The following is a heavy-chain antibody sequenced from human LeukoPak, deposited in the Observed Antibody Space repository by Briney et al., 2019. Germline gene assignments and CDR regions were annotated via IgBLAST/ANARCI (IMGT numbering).Heavy chain of an antibody. CDR2: SSGSSI. CDR1: GFTFSDYY. Sequence: GGSLRLSCAASGFTFSDYYMSWIRQAPGKGLEWVSYSSGSSIYYADFVKGRFTISRDNAKNSLYLQMNSLRAEDTAVYYCAREGSSNWYVDYWGQGTLVTVSS. J-gene: IGHJ4*02. D-gene: IGHD6-13*01. V-gene: IGHV3-11*01. CDR3: AREGSSNWYVDY.